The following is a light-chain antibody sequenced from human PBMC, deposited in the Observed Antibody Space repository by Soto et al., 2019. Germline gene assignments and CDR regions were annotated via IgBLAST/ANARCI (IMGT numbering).Light chain of an antibody. V-gene: IGLV1-47*02. CDR2: SNN. Sequence: QSVLTQPPSASGTPGRRVTIPCSRSSSNIGSNYVYWYQQLPGTAPKLLIYSNNQRPSGVPDRFSGSKSGTSASLAISGLRSEDEADYYCAAWDDSLSGYYVFGTGTKSPS. J-gene: IGLJ1*01. CDR1: SSNIGSNY. CDR3: AAWDDSLSGYYV.